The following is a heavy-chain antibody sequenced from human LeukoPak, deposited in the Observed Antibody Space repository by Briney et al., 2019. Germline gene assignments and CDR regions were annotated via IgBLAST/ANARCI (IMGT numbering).Heavy chain of an antibody. J-gene: IGHJ4*02. V-gene: IGHV3-30*03. CDR2: ISFDGTNK. Sequence: GRSLILSCAASGFTFSHYAMHWVRQAPGKGLEWVAVISFDGTNKFYADSVKGRFTISRDNSKNTLYLQMNSLRAEDTAVYYCARDHGRDSSSPSAFDYWGQGTLVTVSS. CDR3: ARDHGRDSSSPSAFDY. D-gene: IGHD6-13*01. CDR1: GFTFSHYA.